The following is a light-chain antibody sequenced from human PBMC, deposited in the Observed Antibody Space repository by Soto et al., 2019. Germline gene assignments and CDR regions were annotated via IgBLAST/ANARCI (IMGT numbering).Light chain of an antibody. CDR3: LQHNTYQYT. Sequence: DIQVTQSPSSLSASVGDRVTITCRPSQGIGNALGWYQQRPVKAPKRLIYAASSLQSGVPSRFIGSGSGTQFTLTISSLQPDDFATEVCLQHNTYQYTFCRGTKQEIK. CDR2: AAS. V-gene: IGKV1-17*01. J-gene: IGKJ2*01. CDR1: QGIGNA.